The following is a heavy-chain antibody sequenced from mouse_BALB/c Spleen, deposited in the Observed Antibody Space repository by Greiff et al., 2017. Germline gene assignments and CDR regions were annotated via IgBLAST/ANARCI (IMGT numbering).Heavy chain of an antibody. V-gene: IGHV3-6*02. J-gene: IGHJ4*01. CDR3: AIYYRVNYYAMDY. Sequence: EVQLQQSGPGLVKPSQSLSLTCSVTGYSITSGYYWNWIRQFPGNKLEWMGYISYDGSNNYNPSLKNRISITRDTSKNQFFLKLNSVTTEDTATYYCAIYYRVNYYAMDYWGQGTSVTVSS. CDR2: ISYDGSN. D-gene: IGHD2-12*01. CDR1: GYSITSGYY.